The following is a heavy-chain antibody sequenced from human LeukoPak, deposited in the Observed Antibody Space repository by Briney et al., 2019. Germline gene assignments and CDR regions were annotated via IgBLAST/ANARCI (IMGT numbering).Heavy chain of an antibody. CDR3: AKAASSSWPSYYYGMDV. CDR2: ISSSGSGDNT. V-gene: IGHV3-23*01. D-gene: IGHD6-13*01. Sequence: GGSLRLSCAASGVTLSTYAMSWARQAPGKGLEWVSGISSSGSGDNTYYADSVKGRFTISKDNSKNTVYLQMSSLRVDDTAVYYCAKAASSSWPSYYYGMDVWGQGTTVTVSS. J-gene: IGHJ6*02. CDR1: GVTLSTYA.